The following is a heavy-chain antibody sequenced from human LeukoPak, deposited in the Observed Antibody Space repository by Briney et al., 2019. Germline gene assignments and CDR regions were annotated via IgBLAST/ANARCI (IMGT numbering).Heavy chain of an antibody. CDR2: IYYSGST. J-gene: IGHJ3*02. Sequence: SETLSLTCTVSGGSISSYYWSWIRQPPGKGLEWIGYIYYSGSTNYNLSLKSRVTISVDTSKNQFSLKLSSVTAADTAVYYCASGGGGPMLDIWGQGTMVTVSS. CDR3: ASGGGGPMLDI. V-gene: IGHV4-59*01. D-gene: IGHD3-16*01. CDR1: GGSISSYY.